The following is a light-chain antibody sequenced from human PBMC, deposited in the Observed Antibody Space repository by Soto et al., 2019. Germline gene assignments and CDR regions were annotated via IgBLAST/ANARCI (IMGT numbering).Light chain of an antibody. CDR2: DIS. CDR3: QQYNTWPFS. V-gene: IGKV3-15*01. J-gene: IGKJ5*01. CDR1: QDVTTN. Sequence: EISITQFPAILSACPGGRATLSCRAAQDVTTNFAWYQLRPGQTPRPLIYDISTRDTGVPARFRGSGSGTEFTLPTSGLQSEDFELYFCQQYNTWPFSLGPATRLEI.